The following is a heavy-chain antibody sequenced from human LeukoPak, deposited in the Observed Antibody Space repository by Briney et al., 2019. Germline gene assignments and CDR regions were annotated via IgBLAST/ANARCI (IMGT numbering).Heavy chain of an antibody. J-gene: IGHJ4*02. CDR2: IHYSGST. D-gene: IGHD3-22*01. CDR1: DASISSYY. CDR3: ARWGHFDTSGYFVVDY. V-gene: IGHV4-59*01. Sequence: SETLSLTCTISDASISSYYWNWIRQSPGKGLEWIGHIHYSGSTHYNPSLQSRVSISIDTSKNHFSLKLRSVTAVDTAVCYCARWGHFDTSGYFVVDYWGQGTLVTVSS.